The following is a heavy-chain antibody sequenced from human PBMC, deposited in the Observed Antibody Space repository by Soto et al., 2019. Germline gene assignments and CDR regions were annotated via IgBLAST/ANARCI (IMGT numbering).Heavy chain of an antibody. CDR2: IYYSGTT. CDR1: GYSIGSSNW. J-gene: IGHJ4*02. Sequence: SETLSLTCAVSGYSIGSSNWWGWIRQPPGKGLEWIGYIYYSGTTYYNPSLKSRVTMSVDTSKNQFSLKLTSVTAVDTAVYYCARREIQGPLDYWGQGTLVTVSS. CDR3: ARREIQGPLDY. D-gene: IGHD1-26*01. V-gene: IGHV4-28*01.